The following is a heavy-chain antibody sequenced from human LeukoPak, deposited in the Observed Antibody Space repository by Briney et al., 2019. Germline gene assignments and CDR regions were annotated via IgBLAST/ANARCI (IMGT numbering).Heavy chain of an antibody. CDR3: ARDQGAGSGCPDY. J-gene: IGHJ4*02. D-gene: IGHD6-19*01. CDR1: GFTFSSYG. V-gene: IGHV3-33*01. CDR2: IWYDGSNK. Sequence: GESLRLSCAAPGFTFSSYGMHWVRQAPGKGLEWVAVIWYDGSNKYYADSVKGRFTISRDNSKNTLYLQMNSLRAEDTAVYYCARDQGAGSGCPDYWGQGTLVTVSS.